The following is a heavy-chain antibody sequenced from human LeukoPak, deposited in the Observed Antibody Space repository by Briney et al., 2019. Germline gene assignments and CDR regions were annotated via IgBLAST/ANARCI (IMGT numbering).Heavy chain of an antibody. Sequence: PGGSLRLSCAASGLTFRSYSMNWVRQAPGKGLEWVSSISHSAYSTYYADSVKGRFTISRGDSKNTLYLQMSSLRAEDTAVYYCAKAPPPYCSGGSCFDAFDIWGQGTMVTVSS. CDR1: GLTFRSYS. D-gene: IGHD2-15*01. J-gene: IGHJ3*02. V-gene: IGHV3-23*01. CDR2: ISHSAYST. CDR3: AKAPPPYCSGGSCFDAFDI.